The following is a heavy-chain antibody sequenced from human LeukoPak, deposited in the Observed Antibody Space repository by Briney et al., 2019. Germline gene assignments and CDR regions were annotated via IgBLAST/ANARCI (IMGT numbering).Heavy chain of an antibody. Sequence: ASVKVSCKASGYTFTSYDIHWVRQATGQGLEWVGWMNPNSGITVYAQKFQGRVTITMNTSISTAYMELSSLRSEDTAVYYCARGGLAGYWGDLDYWGQGTLVTVSS. CDR2: MNPNSGIT. J-gene: IGHJ4*02. CDR1: GYTFTSYD. D-gene: IGHD7-27*01. CDR3: ARGGLAGYWGDLDY. V-gene: IGHV1-8*03.